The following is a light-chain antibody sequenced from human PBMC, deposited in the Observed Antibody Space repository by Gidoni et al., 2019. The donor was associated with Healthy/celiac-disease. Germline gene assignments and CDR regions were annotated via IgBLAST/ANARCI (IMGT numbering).Light chain of an antibody. CDR1: SGHSSYI. J-gene: IGLJ2*01. CDR3: ETWDSNTRV. CDR2: LEGSGSY. V-gene: IGLV4-60*03. Sequence: QPVLTQSSSASVSLGSSVKLTCTLSSGHSSYIIAWHQQQPGKAPRYLMKLEGSGSYNKGSGVPDRFSGSSSGADRYLTISNLQSEDEADYYSETWDSNTRVFGGGTKLTVL.